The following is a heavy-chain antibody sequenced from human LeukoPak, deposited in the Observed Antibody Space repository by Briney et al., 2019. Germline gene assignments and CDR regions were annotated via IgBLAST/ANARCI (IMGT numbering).Heavy chain of an antibody. CDR3: ATDFYDST. D-gene: IGHD3-22*01. J-gene: IGHJ5*02. CDR2: IRSNSEGGTI. CDR1: GSTFSNAW. Sequence: GGSLRLSCATYGSTFSNAWMNWVRQAPGKGREWVGRIRSNSEGGTIDYAAPVKGRFTPPRDDSKTTLYLQMNSLQTEDTAVYYCATDFYDSTWGQGTLVTVSS. V-gene: IGHV3-15*07.